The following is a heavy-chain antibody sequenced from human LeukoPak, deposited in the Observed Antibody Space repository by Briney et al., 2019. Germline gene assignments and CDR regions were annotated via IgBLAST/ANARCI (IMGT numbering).Heavy chain of an antibody. Sequence: ASVKVSCKASGYTFTSYGISWVRQAPGQGLEWMGWISAYSGNTNYAQKFQDRVTMTTDTSTSTAYMDLKSLRSDDTAVYYCARERVVAGNSFDPWGQGTLVTVSS. D-gene: IGHD2-15*01. CDR3: ARERVVAGNSFDP. CDR2: ISAYSGNT. J-gene: IGHJ5*02. CDR1: GYTFTSYG. V-gene: IGHV1-18*01.